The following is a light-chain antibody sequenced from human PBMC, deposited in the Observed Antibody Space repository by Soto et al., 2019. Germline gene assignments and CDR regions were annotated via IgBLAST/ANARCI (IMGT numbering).Light chain of an antibody. CDR1: QSVSSSY. V-gene: IGKV3-20*01. J-gene: IGKJ1*01. Sequence: EIVLAPCRGTLSLSPGERSTLSCMASQSVSSSYLAWYQQKPGQAPRFLIYSASSRATGIPDGFSGSGSGTDFTLTFSRREPADLVVYSWQDYGMSPATFGRGTKVDIK. CDR2: SAS. CDR3: QDYGMSPAT.